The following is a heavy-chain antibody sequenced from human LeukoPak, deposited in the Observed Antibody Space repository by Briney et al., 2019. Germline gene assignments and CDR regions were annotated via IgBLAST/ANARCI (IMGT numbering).Heavy chain of an antibody. D-gene: IGHD3-22*01. J-gene: IGHJ1*01. CDR1: GYTFASYG. Sequence: GASVKVSCKASGYTFASYGISWVRQAPGQGLEWMGWISAYNGNTNYAQKLQGRVTMTTDTSTSTAYMELRSLRSDDTAVYYCARVGYYDSSGYYYDLLIFQHWGQGTLVTVSS. CDR2: ISAYNGNT. CDR3: ARVGYYDSSGYYYDLLIFQH. V-gene: IGHV1-18*01.